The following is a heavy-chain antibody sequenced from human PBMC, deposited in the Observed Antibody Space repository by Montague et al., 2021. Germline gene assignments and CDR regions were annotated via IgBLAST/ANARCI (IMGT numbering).Heavy chain of an antibody. CDR3: GRDFWGSIDY. CDR1: GGSFNGYD. J-gene: IGHJ4*01. D-gene: IGHD7-27*01. V-gene: IGHV4-59*01. CDR2: MRSSGSP. Sequence: SETLSLTCSVSGGSFNGYDWSWIRQPPGKGLEWIGYMRSSGSPNYNPSFKSRLAISIDTSRSQFSLELSFVTAADTAIYFCGRDFWGSIDYWGHGILVTVSS.